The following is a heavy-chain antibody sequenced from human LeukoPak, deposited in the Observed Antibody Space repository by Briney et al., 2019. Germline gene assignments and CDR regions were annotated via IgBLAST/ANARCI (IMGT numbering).Heavy chain of an antibody. D-gene: IGHD1-1*01. CDR3: VRDLMGSGSTTAYLHH. V-gene: IGHV3-11*04. CDR1: GLTVTDYY. Sequence: GSLRLSCAASGLTVTDYYMHWIRQAPGKGLEWVSFIGGSASNIYYADSVKGRFTISRDNAKNSLYLQMDSLRAEDMAVYFCVRDLMGSGSTTAYLHHWGQGTLVTVSS. CDR2: IGGSASNI. J-gene: IGHJ1*01.